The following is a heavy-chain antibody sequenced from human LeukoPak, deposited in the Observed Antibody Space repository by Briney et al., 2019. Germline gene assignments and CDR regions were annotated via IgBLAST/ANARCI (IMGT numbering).Heavy chain of an antibody. J-gene: IGHJ6*02. V-gene: IGHV3-48*03. CDR3: ARVRLQDTGMDV. Sequence: PGGSLRLSCAASGFTFSSYEMNWVRQAPGKGLEWVSYISSSGSTIYYADSVKGRFTISRDNAKNSLYLQMNSLRAGDTAVYYCARVRLQDTGMDVWGQGTTVTVSS. CDR1: GFTFSSYE. D-gene: IGHD2-15*01. CDR2: ISSSGSTI.